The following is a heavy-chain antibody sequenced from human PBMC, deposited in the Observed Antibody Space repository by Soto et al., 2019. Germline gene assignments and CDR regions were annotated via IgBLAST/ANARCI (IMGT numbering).Heavy chain of an antibody. J-gene: IGHJ4*02. V-gene: IGHV3-7*03. Sequence: PVGSLRLSCAASGFTFSSYWMSWVRQAPGKGLEWAANIKQDGSEKYYVDSVKGRFTISRDNAKNSLYLQMNSLRAEDTAVYYCTRAARHGGFDYWGQGTLVTVSS. CDR1: GFTFSSYW. D-gene: IGHD6-6*01. CDR3: TRAARHGGFDY. CDR2: IKQDGSEK.